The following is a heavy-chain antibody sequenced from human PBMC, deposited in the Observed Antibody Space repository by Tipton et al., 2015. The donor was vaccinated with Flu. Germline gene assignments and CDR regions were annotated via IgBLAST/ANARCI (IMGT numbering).Heavy chain of an antibody. CDR3: ARDIPLFVGVPIPPLDAFDI. CDR1: GYTFTSYG. CDR2: ISAYNGNT. V-gene: IGHV1-18*04. Sequence: QLVQSGAEVKKPGASVKVSCKASGYTFTSYGISWVRQAPGQGLEWMGWISAYNGNTNYVQKLQGRVTMTTDTSTSTAYMELRSLRSDDTAVYYCARDIPLFVGVPIPPLDAFDIWGQGTMVTVSS. D-gene: IGHD2-21*01. J-gene: IGHJ3*02.